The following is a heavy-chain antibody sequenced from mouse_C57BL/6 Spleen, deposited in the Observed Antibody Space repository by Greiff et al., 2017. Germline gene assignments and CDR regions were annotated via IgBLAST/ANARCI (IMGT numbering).Heavy chain of an antibody. D-gene: IGHD2-10*02. V-gene: IGHV1-7*01. CDR3: ARSLDGYYAMDY. Sequence: QVQLKESGAELAKPGASVKLSCKASGYTFTSYWMHWVKQRPGQGLAWIGYINPSSGYTKYNQKFKDKATLTADNSSSTAYMQLSSLTYEDSAVHYCARSLDGYYAMDYWGQGTSVTVSS. CDR2: INPSSGYT. CDR1: GYTFTSYW. J-gene: IGHJ4*01.